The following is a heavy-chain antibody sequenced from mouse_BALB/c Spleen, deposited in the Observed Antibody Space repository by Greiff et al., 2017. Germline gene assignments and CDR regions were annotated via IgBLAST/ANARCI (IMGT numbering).Heavy chain of an antibody. V-gene: IGHV5-17*02. D-gene: IGHD2-4*01. Sequence: EVQGVESGGGLVQPGGSRKLSCAASGFTFSSFGMHWVRQAPEKGLEWVAYISSGSSTIYYADTVKGRFTISRDNPKNTLFLQMTSLRSEDTAMYYCARYDYDGEFAYWGQGTLVTVSA. J-gene: IGHJ3*01. CDR1: GFTFSSFG. CDR2: ISSGSSTI. CDR3: ARYDYDGEFAY.